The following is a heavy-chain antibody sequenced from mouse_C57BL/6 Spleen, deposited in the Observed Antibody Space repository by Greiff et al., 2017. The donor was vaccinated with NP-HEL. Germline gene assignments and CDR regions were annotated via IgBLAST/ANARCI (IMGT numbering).Heavy chain of an antibody. CDR3: ARSYSTVVSFDY. Sequence: QVQLQQPGAELVKPGASVKLSCKASGYTFTSYWMHWVKQRPGQGLEWIGMIHPNSGSTNYNEKFKSKATLTVDKSSSTAYMQLSSLTSEDSAVYYWARSYSTVVSFDYWGQGTTLTVSS. CDR1: GYTFTSYW. V-gene: IGHV1-64*01. CDR2: IHPNSGST. D-gene: IGHD1-1*01. J-gene: IGHJ2*01.